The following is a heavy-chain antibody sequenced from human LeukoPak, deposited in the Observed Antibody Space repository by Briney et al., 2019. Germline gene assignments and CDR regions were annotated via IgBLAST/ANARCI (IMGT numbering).Heavy chain of an antibody. CDR3: ARDSYYYYMDV. V-gene: IGHV3-30*14. CDR2: ISYDGSNK. J-gene: IGHJ6*03. Sequence: GGSLRLSCAASGSTFSSYAMHWVRQAPGKGLEWVAVISYDGSNKYYADSVKGRFTISRDNSKNTLYLQMNSLRAEDTAVYYCARDSYYYYMDVWGKGTTVTISS. CDR1: GSTFSSYA.